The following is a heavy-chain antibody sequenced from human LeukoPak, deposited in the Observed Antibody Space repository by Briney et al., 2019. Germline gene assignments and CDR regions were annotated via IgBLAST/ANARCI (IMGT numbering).Heavy chain of an antibody. CDR2: ISAYNGNT. V-gene: IGHV1-18*01. CDR1: GYTFTSYG. D-gene: IGHD2-2*02. Sequence: ASVKVSCKASGYTFTSYGISWVRQAPGQGLEWMGWISAYNGNTNYVQKLQGRVTMTTDTSTSTAYMELRSLRSDDTAVYYCAATYQPLLYGISWGQGTLVTVSS. CDR3: AATYQPLLYGIS. J-gene: IGHJ5*02.